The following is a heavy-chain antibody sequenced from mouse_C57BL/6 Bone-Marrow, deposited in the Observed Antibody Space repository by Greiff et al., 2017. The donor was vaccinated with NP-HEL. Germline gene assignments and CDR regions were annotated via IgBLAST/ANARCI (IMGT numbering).Heavy chain of an antibody. CDR3: ARKWGLLLRFDY. D-gene: IGHD1-1*01. Sequence: DVQLQESGPGLVKPSQSLSLTCSVTGYSITSGYYWNWIRQFPGNKLEWMGYISYDGSNNYNPSLKNRISITRETSKNQFFLKLNSVTTEDTATYYCARKWGLLLRFDYWGKGTTLTVSS. CDR2: ISYDGSN. J-gene: IGHJ2*01. CDR1: GYSITSGYY. V-gene: IGHV3-6*01.